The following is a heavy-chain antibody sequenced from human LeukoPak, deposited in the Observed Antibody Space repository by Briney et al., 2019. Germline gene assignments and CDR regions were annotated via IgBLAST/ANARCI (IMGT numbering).Heavy chain of an antibody. CDR3: ARDIHVPRIREPYFDI. V-gene: IGHV4-38-2*02. CDR2: IYHSGST. J-gene: IGHJ3*02. Sequence: SETLSLTCIVSGYSISSGYYWGWIRQPPGKGLEWIGSIYHSGSTNYNPSLKGRVTISVDTSKNQFSLKLSSVTAADTAVYYCARDIHVPRIREPYFDIWGEGTLVTVSS. CDR1: GYSISSGYY. D-gene: IGHD1-14*01.